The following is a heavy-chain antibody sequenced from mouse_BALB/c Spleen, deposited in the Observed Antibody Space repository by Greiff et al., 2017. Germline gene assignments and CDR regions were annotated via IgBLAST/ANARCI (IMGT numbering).Heavy chain of an antibody. CDR2: ISDGGSYT. V-gene: IGHV5-12-1*01. J-gene: IGHJ4*01. D-gene: IGHD4-1*01. Sequence: EVHLVESGGGLVKPGGSLKLSCAASGFAFSSYDMSWVRQTPEKRLEWVAYISDGGSYTYYPDSVKGRFTISRDNAKNNLYLQMSSLKSEDTAMYYCASSLTGVYYAMDYWGQGTSVTVSS. CDR3: ASSLTGVYYAMDY. CDR1: GFAFSSYD.